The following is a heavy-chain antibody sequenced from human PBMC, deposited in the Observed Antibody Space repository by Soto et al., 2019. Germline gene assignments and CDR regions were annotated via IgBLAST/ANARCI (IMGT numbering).Heavy chain of an antibody. Sequence: ASVKVSCKASAYSFTTYHIHWVRQAPGQGLEWMGLINPDAGATNYAQRFQGRLRLTRDTSTSTVYMELRSLRFDDTAVYYCARGDIVLVPASEGNWFDPWGQGTLVSVSS. D-gene: IGHD2-2*01. CDR3: ARGDIVLVPASEGNWFDP. CDR2: INPDAGAT. J-gene: IGHJ5*02. V-gene: IGHV1-46*01. CDR1: AYSFTTYH.